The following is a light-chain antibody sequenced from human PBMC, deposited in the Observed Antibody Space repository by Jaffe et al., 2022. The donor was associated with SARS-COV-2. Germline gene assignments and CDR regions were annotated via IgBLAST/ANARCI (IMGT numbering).Light chain of an antibody. J-gene: IGKJ1*01. CDR2: AAS. V-gene: IGKV1-39*01. CDR1: QSIDTF. Sequence: DIHMTQSPSSLSAFVGDRVTITCRASQSIDTFLNWYQQRPGKPPKVLIYAASSLASGVPSRIGGSGSGTNFTLTISSLQPEDFATYYCQQSFNLPWTFGQGTNVEIK. CDR3: QQSFNLPWT.